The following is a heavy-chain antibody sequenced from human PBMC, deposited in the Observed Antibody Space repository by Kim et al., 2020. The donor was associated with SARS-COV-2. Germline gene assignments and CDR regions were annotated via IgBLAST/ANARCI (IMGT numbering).Heavy chain of an antibody. CDR3: AKDHSMGS. V-gene: IGHV3-23*01. D-gene: IGHD4-4*01. J-gene: IGHJ5*01. Sequence: GGTTHYADSVKGRFTITRDNSKNTLYMQINSLRADDTAIYYCAKDHSMGSWGQGTLVTVSS. CDR2: GGTT.